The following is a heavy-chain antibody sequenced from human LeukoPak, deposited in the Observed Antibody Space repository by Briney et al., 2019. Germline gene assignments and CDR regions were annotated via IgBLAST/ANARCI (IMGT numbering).Heavy chain of an antibody. V-gene: IGHV1-18*01. CDR2: ISAYNGNT. Sequence: ASVKVSCKASGYTFTSYGISWVRQAPGQGLEWMGWISAYNGNTNYAQKLQGRVTMTTDTSTSTAYMELRSLRSDDTAVYYCASGGTNDYGDFPIDYWGQGTLVTVSS. J-gene: IGHJ4*02. D-gene: IGHD4-17*01. CDR3: ASGGTNDYGDFPIDY. CDR1: GYTFTSYG.